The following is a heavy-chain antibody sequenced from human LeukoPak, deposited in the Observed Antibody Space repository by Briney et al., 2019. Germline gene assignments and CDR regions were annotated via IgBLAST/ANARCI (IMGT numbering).Heavy chain of an antibody. D-gene: IGHD3-9*01. Sequence: GGSLRLSCEASGFTFNNYAVYWVRQAPGKGLEWVSGISWNSGSIGYADSVKGRFTISRDNAKNSLYLQMNSLRAEDTALYYCAKDMGHYDILTSYYGPGDDYYGMDVWGQGTTVTVSS. CDR1: GFTFNNYA. CDR3: AKDMGHYDILTSYYGPGDDYYGMDV. CDR2: ISWNSGSI. V-gene: IGHV3-9*01. J-gene: IGHJ6*02.